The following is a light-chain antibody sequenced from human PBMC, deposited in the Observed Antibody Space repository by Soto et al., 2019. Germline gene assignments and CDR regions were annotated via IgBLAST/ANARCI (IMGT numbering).Light chain of an antibody. J-gene: IGKJ4*01. CDR3: QQYNSYPLT. V-gene: IGKV1-5*03. CDR2: KAS. CDR1: QSISSW. Sequence: DIPMTQSPSTLSASVGDRVTITCRASQSISSWLAWYQQKPGKAPNLLIYKASSLESGVPSRFSGSGSGTEFTLTIRSLQPDDFATYYCQQYNSYPLTFGGVTKVEIK.